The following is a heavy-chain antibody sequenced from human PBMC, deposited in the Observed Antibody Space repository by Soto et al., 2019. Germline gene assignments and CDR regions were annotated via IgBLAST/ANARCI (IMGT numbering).Heavy chain of an antibody. D-gene: IGHD6-13*01. V-gene: IGHV1-3*01. CDR3: ARERSSWYLGSQKNYYYYGMDV. CDR2: INAGNGNT. J-gene: IGHJ6*02. CDR1: GYTFTSYA. Sequence: ASVKVSCKASGYTFTSYAMHWVRQAPGQRLEWMGWINAGNGNTKYSQKFQGRVTITRDTSASTAYMELSSLRSEDTAVYYCARERSSWYLGSQKNYYYYGMDVWGQGTTVTVSS.